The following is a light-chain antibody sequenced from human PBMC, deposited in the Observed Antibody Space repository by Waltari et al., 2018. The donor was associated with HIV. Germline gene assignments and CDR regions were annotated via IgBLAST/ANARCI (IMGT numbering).Light chain of an antibody. J-gene: IGLJ3*02. V-gene: IGLV4-69*01. CDR3: QTWGTGIQV. Sequence: HLVLTQSPSASASLGASVRLTCTLRSGHRRSAIAWHQQQPETGPRFLMKLNSDGSHNKGDGVPDRFSGSSSGAERYLTITSLQSDDEADYYCQTWGTGIQVFGGGTKLTVL. CDR1: SGHRRSA. CDR2: LNSDGSH.